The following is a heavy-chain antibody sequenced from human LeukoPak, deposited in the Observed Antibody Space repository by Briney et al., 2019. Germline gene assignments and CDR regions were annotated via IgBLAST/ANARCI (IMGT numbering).Heavy chain of an antibody. CDR1: GGSLGTYY. CDR2: ISYSGST. Sequence: SQTLSLTCPLSGGSLGTYYWSWVRQPPGKGMVWIGYISYSGSTNYNPTLKSRVTISVDTSKNQFSLKLSSVTAADTAVYYWARDSSGLKWFDPWGPGTLVTVSS. CDR3: ARDSSGLKWFDP. D-gene: IGHD6-19*01. J-gene: IGHJ5*02. V-gene: IGHV4-59*01.